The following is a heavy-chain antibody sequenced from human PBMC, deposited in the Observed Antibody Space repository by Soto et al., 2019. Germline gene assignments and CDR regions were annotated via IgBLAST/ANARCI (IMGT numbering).Heavy chain of an antibody. J-gene: IGHJ4*02. CDR2: ISGSGGST. CDR1: GFTFSSYA. CDR3: VRPYYSSSWFPFDR. D-gene: IGHD6-13*01. V-gene: IGHV3-23*01. Sequence: GGSLRLSCGASGFTFSSYAMSWVRQAPGKGLEWVSAISGSGGSTYYADSVKGRFTISRDNSKNTLYLQMNSLRAEDTAVYYCVRPYYSSSWFPFDRWGQGTLVTVSS.